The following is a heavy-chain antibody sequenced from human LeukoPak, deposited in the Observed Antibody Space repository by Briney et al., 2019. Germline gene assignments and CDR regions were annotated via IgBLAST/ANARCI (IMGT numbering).Heavy chain of an antibody. Sequence: SETLSLTCNVSGGSISGYHWSWIRQPPGKGLEWLGYIYYSGSSNYNPSLKSRATMSADTSKNQFSLKLSSVTAADTAVYYCARVPRSYYYYYYMDVWGKGTTATVSS. CDR1: GGSISGYH. CDR3: ARVPRSYYYYYYMDV. CDR2: IYYSGSS. V-gene: IGHV4-59*01. J-gene: IGHJ6*03.